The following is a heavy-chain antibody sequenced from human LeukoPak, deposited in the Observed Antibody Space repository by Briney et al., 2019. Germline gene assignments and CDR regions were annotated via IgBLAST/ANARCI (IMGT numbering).Heavy chain of an antibody. J-gene: IGHJ3*02. CDR1: GHTFTSYY. CDR2: INPSGGST. V-gene: IGHV1-46*01. D-gene: IGHD1-26*01. Sequence: ASVKVSCKASGHTFTSYYMHWVRQAPGQGLEWMGIINPSGGSTSYAQKFQGRVTMTRDTSTSTVYMELSGLRSEDTAVYYCARDQGIVGATNDAFDIWGQGTMVTVSS. CDR3: ARDQGIVGATNDAFDI.